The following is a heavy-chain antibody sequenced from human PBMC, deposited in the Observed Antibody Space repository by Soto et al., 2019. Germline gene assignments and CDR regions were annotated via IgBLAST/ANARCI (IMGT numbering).Heavy chain of an antibody. Sequence: QVQLVQSGAEVKNPGASVKVSCKASGYTFTRYGIGWARQAPGQGLEWMGWINTYNGNTTYAQNVPGRVTLTTDTSTSTAYRELRSLRSNDTAIYYCAMVDVYVTPSPQDVWGQGTTVIVSS. CDR1: GYTFTRYG. V-gene: IGHV1-18*01. D-gene: IGHD3-16*01. CDR3: AMVDVYVTPSPQDV. J-gene: IGHJ6*02. CDR2: INTYNGNT.